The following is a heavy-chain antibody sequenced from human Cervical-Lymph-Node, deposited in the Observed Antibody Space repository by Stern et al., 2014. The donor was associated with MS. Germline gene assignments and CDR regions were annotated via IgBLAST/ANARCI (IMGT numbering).Heavy chain of an antibody. V-gene: IGHV1-8*01. D-gene: IGHD1-26*01. Sequence: VQLVESGAEVKKPGASVKVSCKASGYTFTSYDINWVRQATGQGLEWMGWMNPNSGNTGYAQKFQGRVTMTRNTSISTAYMELSSPRSEDTAVYYCARGSGGATHGPAYNWFDPWGQGTLVTVSS. J-gene: IGHJ5*02. CDR1: GYTFTSYD. CDR3: ARGSGGATHGPAYNWFDP. CDR2: MNPNSGNT.